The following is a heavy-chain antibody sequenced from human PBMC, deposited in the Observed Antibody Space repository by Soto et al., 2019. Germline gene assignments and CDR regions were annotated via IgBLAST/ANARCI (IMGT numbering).Heavy chain of an antibody. CDR2: ISRDGSVK. CDR1: GFTFSTSG. V-gene: IGHV3-30*03. D-gene: IGHD2-21*01. CDR3: AGEIASGY. Sequence: QVQLVESGGGVVQPGTSLRLSCVASGFTFSTSGMHWVRQAPGKGLEWVAVISRDGSVKYYADSVKGRLTISRDTSKNTLYLQMISLRAEDPAVYYCAGEIASGYWGQGTLVTVSS. J-gene: IGHJ4*02.